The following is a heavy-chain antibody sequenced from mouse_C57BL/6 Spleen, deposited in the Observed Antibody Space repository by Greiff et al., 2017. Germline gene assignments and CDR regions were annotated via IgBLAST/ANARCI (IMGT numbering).Heavy chain of an antibody. J-gene: IGHJ3*01. CDR2: ISGGGGNT. Sequence: DVMLVESGGGLVKPGGSLKLSCAASGFTFSSYTMSWVRPTPEKRLEWVATISGGGGNTYYPDSVKGRFTISRDNAKNTLYLQMSSLRSEDTALYYCALYYDYDGGFAYWGQGTLVTVSA. CDR3: ALYYDYDGGFAY. V-gene: IGHV5-9*01. CDR1: GFTFSSYT. D-gene: IGHD2-4*01.